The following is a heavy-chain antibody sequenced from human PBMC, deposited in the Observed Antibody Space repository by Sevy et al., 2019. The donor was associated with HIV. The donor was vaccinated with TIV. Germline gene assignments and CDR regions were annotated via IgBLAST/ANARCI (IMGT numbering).Heavy chain of an antibody. CDR1: GFTFSSYA. Sequence: GGSLRLSCAASGFTFSSYAMHWVRQAPGKGLEWVAVISYDGSNKYYADSVKGRFTISRDNSKNTLYLQMNSLRAEDTAVYYCLLVVPAAIQDWFDPWGQGTLVTVSS. CDR2: ISYDGSNK. J-gene: IGHJ5*02. V-gene: IGHV3-30-3*01. D-gene: IGHD2-2*01. CDR3: LLVVPAAIQDWFDP.